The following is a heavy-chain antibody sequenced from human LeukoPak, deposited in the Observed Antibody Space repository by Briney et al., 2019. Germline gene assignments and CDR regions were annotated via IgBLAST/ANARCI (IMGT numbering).Heavy chain of an antibody. D-gene: IGHD3-22*01. J-gene: IGHJ3*02. CDR1: GGSISSGGYS. CDR2: IYHSGTT. Sequence: PSQTLSLTCAVSGGSISSGGYSWSWIRQPPGKGLEWIGYIYHSGTTYYNPSLEGRVTISVDRSKNQFSLKLTSVTAADTAVYYCARANLGTYYSDNSAVDAFDIWGQGTLVTVSS. V-gene: IGHV4-30-2*01. CDR3: ARANLGTYYSDNSAVDAFDI.